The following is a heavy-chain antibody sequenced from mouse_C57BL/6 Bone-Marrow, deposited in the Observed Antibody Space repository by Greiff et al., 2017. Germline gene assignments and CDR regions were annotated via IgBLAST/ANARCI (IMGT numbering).Heavy chain of an antibody. Sequence: EVHLVESGGGLVKPGGSLKLSCAASGFTFSSYAMSWVRQTPEKRLEWVATISDGGSYTYYPDNVKGRFTISRDNAKNNLYLQMSHLKSEDTAMYYCARAMVVPFDYWGQGTTPTVSS. CDR1: GFTFSSYA. V-gene: IGHV5-4*01. CDR2: ISDGGSYT. J-gene: IGHJ2*01. CDR3: ARAMVVPFDY. D-gene: IGHD1-1*01.